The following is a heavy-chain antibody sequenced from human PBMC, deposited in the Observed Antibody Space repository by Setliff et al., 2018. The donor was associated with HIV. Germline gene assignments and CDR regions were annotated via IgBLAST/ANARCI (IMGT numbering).Heavy chain of an antibody. CDR2: ISSRSTNI. CDR3: ARVEYWGLPYYYYYMDV. CDR1: GFTFSSYT. D-gene: IGHD2-15*01. J-gene: IGHJ6*03. Sequence: GGSLRLSCAASGFTFSSYTMTWVRQAPGKGLEWVSSISSRSTNIYHEDSLKGRFTISRDNAKNSLYLQMNSLRAEDTAVYYCARVEYWGLPYYYYYMDVWGKGTSVTVSS. V-gene: IGHV3-21*01.